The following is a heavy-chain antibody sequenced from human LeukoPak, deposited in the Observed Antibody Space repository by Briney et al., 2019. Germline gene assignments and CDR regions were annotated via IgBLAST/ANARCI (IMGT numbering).Heavy chain of an antibody. CDR1: GGSISSYY. Sequence: SETLSLTCTVSGGSISSYYWSWIRQPPGKGLEWIGEINHSGSTNYNPSLKSRVTISVDTSKNQFSLKLSSVTAADTAVYYCARGRGRGYSYGYSNYWGQGTLVTVSS. D-gene: IGHD5-18*01. V-gene: IGHV4-34*01. CDR2: INHSGST. CDR3: ARGRGRGYSYGYSNY. J-gene: IGHJ4*02.